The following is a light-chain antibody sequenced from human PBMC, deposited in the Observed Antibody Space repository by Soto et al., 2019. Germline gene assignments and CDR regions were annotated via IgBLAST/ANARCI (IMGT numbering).Light chain of an antibody. Sequence: DIVMTQSPDSLAVSLGERATINCKSSQSVLYSSINKNYLAWYQQKPGQPPRLLIYWASTRESGVPDRFSGSGSGTDFTLTISSLQAEDVAVYYCQQYESLFTFGRGTKVDMK. J-gene: IGKJ3*01. CDR2: WAS. CDR3: QQYESLFT. CDR1: QSVLYSSINKNY. V-gene: IGKV4-1*01.